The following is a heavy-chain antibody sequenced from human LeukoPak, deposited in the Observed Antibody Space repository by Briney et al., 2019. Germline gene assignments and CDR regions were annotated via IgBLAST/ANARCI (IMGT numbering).Heavy chain of an antibody. D-gene: IGHD5-12*01. CDR1: GGSISSYY. Sequence: SETLSLTCTVSGGSISSYYWSWIRQPPGKGLEWIGYIYYSGSTNYNPSLKSRVTISVDTSKNQFSLKLSSVTAADTAVYYCARDSSGYDLDYYYYYYMDVWGKGTTVTVSS. CDR3: ARDSSGYDLDYYYYYYMDV. CDR2: IYYSGST. V-gene: IGHV4-59*01. J-gene: IGHJ6*03.